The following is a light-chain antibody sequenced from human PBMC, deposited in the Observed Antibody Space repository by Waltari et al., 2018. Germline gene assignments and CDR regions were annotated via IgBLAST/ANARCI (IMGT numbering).Light chain of an antibody. CDR2: RNV. Sequence: QSVLTQPPSAFGVPGHGGTLSCSGRTSHVGSNYVSWYRPLPGMAPHRLIYRNVQRPSGALDRFTGSKSGTSASLAISGLRSEDEGDYFCAAWDDSLSGRGFVFGSGTKVTV. V-gene: IGLV1-47*01. J-gene: IGLJ1*01. CDR1: TSHVGSNY. CDR3: AAWDDSLSGRGFV.